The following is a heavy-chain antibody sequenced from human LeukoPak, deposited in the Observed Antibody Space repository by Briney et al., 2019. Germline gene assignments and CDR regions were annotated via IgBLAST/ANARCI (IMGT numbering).Heavy chain of an antibody. D-gene: IGHD5-18*01. V-gene: IGHV3-23*01. CDR2: ISGSGGST. Sequence: PGGSLRLSCAASGFTFSSYAMSWVRQAPGKGLEWVSAISGSGGSTYYADSVKGRFTISRDNSKNTLYLQMNSLRAEDTAVYYCARGAIQLWFWHGMDVWGQGTTVTVSS. CDR1: GFTFSSYA. CDR3: ARGAIQLWFWHGMDV. J-gene: IGHJ6*02.